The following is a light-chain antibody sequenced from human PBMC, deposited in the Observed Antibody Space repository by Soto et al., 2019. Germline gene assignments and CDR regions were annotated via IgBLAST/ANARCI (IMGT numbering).Light chain of an antibody. CDR2: DVT. J-gene: IGLJ1*01. Sequence: ALSQPASVSGSPGQAITISCTGTSSDVGGFEYVSWYQHQPGKAPKLIVYDVTKRPSGGSNLVSGSKSVNTPSLPISGIQAEDEGDYYCGSITRGSTSVFGTGTKVTVL. CDR1: SSDVGGFEY. CDR3: GSITRGSTSV. V-gene: IGLV2-14*01.